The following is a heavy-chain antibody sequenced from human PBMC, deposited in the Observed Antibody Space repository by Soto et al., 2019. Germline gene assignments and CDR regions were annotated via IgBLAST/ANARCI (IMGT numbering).Heavy chain of an antibody. CDR1: GYSFTSYW. Sequence: PGESLKISCKGSGYSFTSYWIGWVRQMPGKGLEWMGIIYPGDSDTRYSPSFQGQVTISADKSISTAYLQWSSLKASDTAMYYCARFLWDHPDYSNYEFAYYYYGMDVWGQGTTVTVSS. J-gene: IGHJ6*02. CDR3: ARFLWDHPDYSNYEFAYYYYGMDV. D-gene: IGHD4-4*01. CDR2: IYPGDSDT. V-gene: IGHV5-51*01.